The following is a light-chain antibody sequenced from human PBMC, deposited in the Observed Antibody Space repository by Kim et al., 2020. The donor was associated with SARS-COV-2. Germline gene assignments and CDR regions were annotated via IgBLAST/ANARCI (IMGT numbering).Light chain of an antibody. Sequence: GQGVTSLWSGSSSNIGSKYVYWYQQLPGTAPKVLIYRINQRPSGVPDRFSGSKSGSSAYLAISGLRSEDEANYYCAAWDDSLSALAFGGGTQLTVL. V-gene: IGLV1-47*01. CDR2: RIN. CDR3: AAWDDSLSALA. J-gene: IGLJ2*01. CDR1: SSNIGSKY.